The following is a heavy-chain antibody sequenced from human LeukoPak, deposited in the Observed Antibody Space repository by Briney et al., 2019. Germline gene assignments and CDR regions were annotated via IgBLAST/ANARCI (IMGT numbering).Heavy chain of an antibody. Sequence: PGGSLRLSCAASGFTVSSNYMSWVRQAPGKGLEWVSSISSSSRYIYYADSVKGRFTISRDNAKNSLYLQMNSLRAEDTAVYYCARYFGGGETFDYWGQGTLVTVSS. CDR3: ARYFGGGETFDY. J-gene: IGHJ4*02. CDR2: ISSSSRYI. V-gene: IGHV3-21*01. CDR1: GFTVSSNY. D-gene: IGHD3-9*01.